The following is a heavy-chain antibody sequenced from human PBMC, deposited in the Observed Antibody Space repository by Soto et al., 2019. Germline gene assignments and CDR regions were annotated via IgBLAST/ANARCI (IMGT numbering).Heavy chain of an antibody. J-gene: IGHJ6*02. CDR1: GGTFSSYA. Sequence: SVKVSCKASGGTFSSYAISWVRQAPGQGLEWMGGIIPIFGPANFAKKFQGRVTITADESTTTAYMELSSLTSEDTAVYYCATGSFTSTGGRIGYHYNAMDVWGQGTTVTVSS. CDR3: ATGSFTSTGGRIGYHYNAMDV. D-gene: IGHD1-1*01. CDR2: IIPIFGPA. V-gene: IGHV1-69*13.